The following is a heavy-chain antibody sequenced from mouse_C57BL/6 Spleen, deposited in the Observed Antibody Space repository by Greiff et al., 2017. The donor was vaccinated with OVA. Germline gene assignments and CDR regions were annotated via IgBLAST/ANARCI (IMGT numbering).Heavy chain of an antibody. Sequence: EVKLVESGGDLVKPGGSLKLSCAASGFTFSSYGMSWVRQTPDKRLEWVATISSGGSYTYYPDSVKGRFTISRDNAKNTLYLQMSRLKSEDTAMYYCARRGTTVVAFDYWGQGTTLTVSS. J-gene: IGHJ2*01. CDR3: ARRGTTVVAFDY. CDR2: ISSGGSYT. CDR1: GFTFSSYG. D-gene: IGHD1-1*01. V-gene: IGHV5-6*02.